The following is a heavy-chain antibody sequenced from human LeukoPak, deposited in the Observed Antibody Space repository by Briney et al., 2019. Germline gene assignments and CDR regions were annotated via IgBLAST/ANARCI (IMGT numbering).Heavy chain of an antibody. Sequence: ASVKISCKASGYTFTSYYMHWVRQAPGQGLEWMGIINPSGGSTSYAQKFQGRVTMTRDTSTSTVYMELSSLRSEDTAVYYCARAIRLTAYYDFWSGSFDAFDIWGQGTMVTVSS. CDR2: INPSGGST. D-gene: IGHD3-3*01. J-gene: IGHJ3*02. CDR3: ARAIRLTAYYDFWSGSFDAFDI. V-gene: IGHV1-46*01. CDR1: GYTFTSYY.